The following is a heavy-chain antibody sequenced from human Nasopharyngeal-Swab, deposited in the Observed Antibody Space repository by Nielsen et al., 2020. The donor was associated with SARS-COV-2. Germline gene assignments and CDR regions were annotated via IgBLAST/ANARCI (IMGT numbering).Heavy chain of an antibody. Sequence: SETLSLTCAVYGGSFSGYYWSWIRQPPGKGLEWIGEINHSGSTNYNPSLKSRVTISVDTSKNQFSLKLSSVTAADTAVYYCARFIVVVPAATRWFDPWGQGTQVTVSS. CDR3: ARFIVVVPAATRWFDP. CDR1: GGSFSGYY. CDR2: INHSGST. D-gene: IGHD2-2*01. J-gene: IGHJ5*02. V-gene: IGHV4-34*01.